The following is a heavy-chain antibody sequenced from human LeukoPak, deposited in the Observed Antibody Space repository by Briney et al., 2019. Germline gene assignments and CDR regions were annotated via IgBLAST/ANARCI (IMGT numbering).Heavy chain of an antibody. D-gene: IGHD3-9*01. J-gene: IGHJ5*02. CDR1: GGSISSSSYY. CDR3: ARPHRRGYDILTGHPPGGFDP. CDR2: IYYSGST. Sequence: SETLSLTCTVSGGSISSSSYYWGWIRQPPGKGLEWIGSIYYSGSTYYNPSLKSRVTISVDTSKNQFSLKLSSVTAADTAVYYCARPHRRGYDILTGHPPGGFDPWGQGTLVTVSS. V-gene: IGHV4-39*07.